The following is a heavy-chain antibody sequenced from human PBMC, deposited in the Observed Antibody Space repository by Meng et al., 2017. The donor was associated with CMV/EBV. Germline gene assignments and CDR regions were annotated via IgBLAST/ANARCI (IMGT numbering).Heavy chain of an antibody. CDR2: IYYSGTT. V-gene: IGHV4-39*07. D-gene: IGHD2/OR15-2a*01. CDR1: GGSFSSSSYY. Sequence: CTVSGGSFSSSSYYWGWIRQPTGKGLEWIGSIYYSGTTYYNPSLKSRVTISVDTSKNQFSLNLDSVTAADTAVYYCANYRFNSMMDYWGQGSLVTVSS. J-gene: IGHJ4*02. CDR3: ANYRFNSMMDY.